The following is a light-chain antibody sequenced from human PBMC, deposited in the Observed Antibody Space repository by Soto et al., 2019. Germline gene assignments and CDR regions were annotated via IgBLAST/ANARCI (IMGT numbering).Light chain of an antibody. Sequence: EIVLTQSPATLSLSPGEGATLSCRASQSVSSYLAWYQQKPGQAPRLLIYDASNRATGIPARFSGSGSGTDFTLIISSLEPEDFAVYYRQPRSNLPVTFGLGTKVEV. J-gene: IGKJ1*01. CDR2: DAS. V-gene: IGKV3-11*01. CDR3: QPRSNLPVT. CDR1: QSVSSY.